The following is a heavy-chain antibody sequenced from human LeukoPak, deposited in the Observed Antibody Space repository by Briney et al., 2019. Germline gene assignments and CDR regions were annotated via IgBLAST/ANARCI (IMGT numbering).Heavy chain of an antibody. CDR1: GFTFSSYA. CDR3: AKDGYDSSGYYY. J-gene: IGHJ4*02. V-gene: IGHV3-23*01. CDR2: ISGSGGST. D-gene: IGHD3-22*01. Sequence: SGGSLRLSCAASGFTFSSYAMSWVRQAPGKGLEWVSAISGSGGSTYYADSVKGRFTISRDNSKNTLYLQMTSLRAEDTAVYYCAKDGYDSSGYYYWGQGTLVTVSS.